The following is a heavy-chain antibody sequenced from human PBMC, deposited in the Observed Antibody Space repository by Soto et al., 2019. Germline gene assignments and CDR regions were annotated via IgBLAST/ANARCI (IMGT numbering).Heavy chain of an antibody. D-gene: IGHD3-3*01. Sequence: GASVKVSCKASGYTFTGSDINWVRQATGQGLEWMGWMNPSSGNTGYAQKFQGRVTMTRNTSISTAYMELSSLRSEDTAVYYCARAQRGTIFGVIITFSYYYMDAWGKGTTVTVS. CDR3: ARAQRGTIFGVIITFSYYYMDA. V-gene: IGHV1-8*01. CDR2: MNPSSGNT. CDR1: GYTFTGSD. J-gene: IGHJ6*03.